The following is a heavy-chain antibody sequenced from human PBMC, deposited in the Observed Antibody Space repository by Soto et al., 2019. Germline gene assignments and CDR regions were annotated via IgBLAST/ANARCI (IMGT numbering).Heavy chain of an antibody. Sequence: EVQLLESGGGLVQPGGSLRLSCAASGFSFNNYAMNWVRQAPGQGLEWVSTISDSGSTYYAESLKGRFTISRDNSKNNLYLQMKSLRAEDTAVYFCAKDVGGHYCTPTSCLYFFHSWGRGTLVTVSS. CDR1: GFSFNNYA. J-gene: IGHJ4*02. V-gene: IGHV3-23*01. D-gene: IGHD2-2*01. CDR3: AKDVGGHYCTPTSCLYFFHS. CDR2: ISDSGST.